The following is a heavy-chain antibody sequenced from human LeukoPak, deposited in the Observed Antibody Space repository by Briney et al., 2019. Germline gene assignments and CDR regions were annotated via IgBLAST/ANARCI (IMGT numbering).Heavy chain of an antibody. CDR2: IKQDGSEK. D-gene: IGHD2-15*01. J-gene: IGHJ6*03. CDR1: GFIFSSYW. CDR3: ARVLRYCSGGNCYSGGLGYMDV. Sequence: GRSLRLSRAASGFIFSSYWMSRVRQAPGKGLEWVANIKQDGSEKYYVDSVKGRFTISRDNAKNSLYLQMNSLRAEDTAVYYCARVLRYCSGGNCYSGGLGYMDVWGKGTTVTISS. V-gene: IGHV3-7*03.